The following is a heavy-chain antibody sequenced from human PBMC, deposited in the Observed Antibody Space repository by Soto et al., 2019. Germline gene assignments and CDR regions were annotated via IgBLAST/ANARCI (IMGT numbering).Heavy chain of an antibody. CDR1: GFTFSTYG. D-gene: IGHD2-2*01. CDR2: ISYDGSNK. J-gene: IGHJ4*02. Sequence: QVQLVESGGRVVQPGRSLRLSCAASGFTFSTYGMHWVRQAPGKGLEWVAVISYDGSNKYYAESVKARITISRHNSENTLYLQINSRSAEDTAVYYCAKDRATSVNYFDYWGQGTLVTFSS. V-gene: IGHV3-30*18. CDR3: AKDRATSVNYFDY.